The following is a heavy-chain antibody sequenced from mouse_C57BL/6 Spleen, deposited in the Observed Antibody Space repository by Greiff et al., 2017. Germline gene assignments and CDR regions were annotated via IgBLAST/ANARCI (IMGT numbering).Heavy chain of an antibody. CDR3: ARLGGSIPYYCDY. CDR1: GYTFTSYW. D-gene: IGHD1-1*01. Sequence: QVQLQQPGAELVKPGASVKMSCKASGYTFTSYWITWVKQRPGQGLEWIGVIYPGSGSTNYNEKFKSKATLTVDTSSSTDYMQLSSLTSEDSAVYDGARLGGSIPYYCDYWGQGTTRTVSS. J-gene: IGHJ2*01. V-gene: IGHV1-55*01. CDR2: IYPGSGST.